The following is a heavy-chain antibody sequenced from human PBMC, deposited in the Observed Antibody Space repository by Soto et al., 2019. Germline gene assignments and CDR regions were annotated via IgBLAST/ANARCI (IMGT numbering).Heavy chain of an antibody. V-gene: IGHV3-9*01. J-gene: IGHJ4*02. Sequence: GGSLRLSCAASGFTFDDYAMHWVRQAPGKGLEWVSGISWNSGSIGYADSVKGRFTISRDNAKNSLYLQMNSLRAEDTALYYCAKENSGIAAAGNFDYWGQGTLVTVSS. D-gene: IGHD6-13*01. CDR1: GFTFDDYA. CDR2: ISWNSGSI. CDR3: AKENSGIAAAGNFDY.